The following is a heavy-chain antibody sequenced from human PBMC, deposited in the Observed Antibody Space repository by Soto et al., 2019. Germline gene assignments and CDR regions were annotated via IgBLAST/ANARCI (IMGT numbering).Heavy chain of an antibody. V-gene: IGHV1-3*01. D-gene: IGHD3-10*01. CDR3: ASGNMGRGAVYYYGMDV. CDR2: INAGNGNT. J-gene: IGHJ6*02. CDR1: GYTFTSYA. Sequence: QVQLVQSGAEVKKPGASVKVSCKASGYTFTSYAMHWVRQAPGQRLEWMGWINAGNGNTKYSQKFQGRVTITRDTSASTAYMELSSLRSEDTAVYYCASGNMGRGAVYYYGMDVWGQGTTVTVSS.